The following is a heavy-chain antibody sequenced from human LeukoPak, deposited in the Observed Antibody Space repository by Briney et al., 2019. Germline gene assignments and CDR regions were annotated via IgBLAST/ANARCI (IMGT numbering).Heavy chain of an antibody. CDR2: ISGSGGNT. CDR3: ATYGDYEAYYFDY. D-gene: IGHD4-17*01. V-gene: IGHV3-23*01. CDR1: GFTFSSYA. Sequence: GGSLRLSCAASGFTFSSYAMSWVRQAPGKGLEWVSAISGSGGNTYYADSVKGRFTISRDNSKNTLYLQMNSLRDEDTAVYYCATYGDYEAYYFDYWGQGTLVTVSS. J-gene: IGHJ4*02.